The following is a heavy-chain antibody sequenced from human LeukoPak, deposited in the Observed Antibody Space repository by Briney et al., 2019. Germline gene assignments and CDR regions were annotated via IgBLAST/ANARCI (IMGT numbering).Heavy chain of an antibody. CDR3: ARGILTGPIYAFDI. V-gene: IGHV4-59*01. Sequence: SETLSLTCTVSSGSISSYYWSWIRQPPGKGLEWIGYIYYSGTTNYNPSLKSRVTISVDTSKDQFSLKLSSVTAADTAVYYCARGILTGPIYAFDIWGQGTMVTVSS. CDR2: IYYSGTT. J-gene: IGHJ3*02. D-gene: IGHD3-9*01. CDR1: SGSISSYY.